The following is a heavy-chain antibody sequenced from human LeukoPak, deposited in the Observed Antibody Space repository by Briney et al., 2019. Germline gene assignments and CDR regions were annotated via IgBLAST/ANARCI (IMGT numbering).Heavy chain of an antibody. CDR1: GYTFTGYY. Sequence: ASVKVSCKASGYTFTGYYMHWVRQAPGQGLEWMGWINPNSGGTNYAQKFQGWVTMTRDTSICTAYMELNRLRSDDTAVYCCARAPRGAAAADRWGQGTLVTVSS. CDR3: ARAPRGAAAADR. V-gene: IGHV1-2*04. J-gene: IGHJ4*02. CDR2: INPNSGGT. D-gene: IGHD6-13*01.